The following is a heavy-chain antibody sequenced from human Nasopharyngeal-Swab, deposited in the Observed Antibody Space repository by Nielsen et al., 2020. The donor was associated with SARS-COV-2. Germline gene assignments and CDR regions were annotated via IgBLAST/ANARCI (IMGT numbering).Heavy chain of an antibody. CDR3: ARWSSSRSLVT. CDR2: INSDGSST. J-gene: IGHJ4*02. D-gene: IGHD6-13*01. V-gene: IGHV3-74*01. Sequence: GESLKISCAASGFTFSSYWMHWVRQAPGKGLVWVSRINSDGSSTSYADSVKGRFTISRDNAKNTLYLQMNSLRAEDTAVYYCARWSSSRSLVTWGQGTLVTVSS. CDR1: GFTFSSYW.